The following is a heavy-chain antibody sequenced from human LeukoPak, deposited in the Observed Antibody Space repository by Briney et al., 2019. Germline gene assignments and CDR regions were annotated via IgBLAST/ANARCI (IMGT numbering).Heavy chain of an antibody. V-gene: IGHV3-21*01. CDR2: ITSDSRYM. CDR3: ARVGLGFDYYYYMDV. D-gene: IGHD3-16*01. CDR1: GFTFSSYN. Sequence: PGGSLRLSCAASGFTFSSYNMNWVRQAPGKGLEWVSSITSDSRYMYYADSVKGRFTISRDNAKNSLYLQMNSLRAEDTAVYYCARVGLGFDYYYYMDVWGKGTTVTISS. J-gene: IGHJ6*03.